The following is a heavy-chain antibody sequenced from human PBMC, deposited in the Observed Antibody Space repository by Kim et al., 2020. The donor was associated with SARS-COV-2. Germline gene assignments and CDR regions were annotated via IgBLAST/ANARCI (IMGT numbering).Heavy chain of an antibody. CDR3: ARAWDKFSSSWVVDY. D-gene: IGHD6-13*01. J-gene: IGHJ4*02. CDR1: GFTFSSYA. V-gene: IGHV3-30-3*01. Sequence: GGSLRLSCAASGFTFSSYAMHWVRQAPGKGLEWVAVISYDESNKYYADSVKGRFTISRDNSKNTLYLQMNSLRAEDTAVYYCARAWDKFSSSWVVDYWGQGTLVTVSS. CDR2: ISYDESNK.